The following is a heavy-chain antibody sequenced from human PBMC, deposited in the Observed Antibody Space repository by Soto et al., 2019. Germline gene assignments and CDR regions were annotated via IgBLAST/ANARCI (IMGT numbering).Heavy chain of an antibody. D-gene: IGHD3-10*01. Sequence: PGGSLRLSCAASGFTFSDYYMSWIRQAPGKGLEWVSYISSSGSTIYYSDSVKGRFTISRDNAENSLYLQMNSLRAEDTAVYYCAREQRFGELSWFDPWGQGTLVTVSS. CDR2: ISSSGSTI. CDR1: GFTFSDYY. V-gene: IGHV3-11*01. J-gene: IGHJ5*02. CDR3: AREQRFGELSWFDP.